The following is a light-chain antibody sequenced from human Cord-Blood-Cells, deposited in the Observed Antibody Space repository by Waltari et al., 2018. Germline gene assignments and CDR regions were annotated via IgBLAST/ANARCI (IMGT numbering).Light chain of an antibody. CDR3: CSYAGSYTYV. Sequence: ALPQPHSVSGSPGPSAPIPCTGPSSVVGGYNYVSWYQQHPGKAPKLMIYDVSKRPSGVPDHFSGSKSGNTASLTISGLQAEDEADYYCCSYAGSYTYVFGTGTKVTVL. J-gene: IGLJ1*01. CDR1: SSVVGGYNY. V-gene: IGLV2-11*01. CDR2: DVS.